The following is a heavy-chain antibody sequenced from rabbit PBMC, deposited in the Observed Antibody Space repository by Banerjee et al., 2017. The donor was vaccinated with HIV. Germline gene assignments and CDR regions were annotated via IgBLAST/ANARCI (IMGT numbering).Heavy chain of an antibody. D-gene: IGHD1-1*01. CDR3: TRGASSSGYLGIFTL. J-gene: IGHJ4*01. CDR2: INTGSGST. CDR1: GFSFSSSYW. V-gene: IGHV1S45*01. Sequence: QEQLVESGGDLVQPEGSLTLTCTASGFSFSSSYWICWVRQAPGKGLEWIGCINTGSGSTYYASWAKGRFTISKTSSTTVTLQMTSLTAADTATYFCTRGASSSGYLGIFTLWGPGTLVTVS.